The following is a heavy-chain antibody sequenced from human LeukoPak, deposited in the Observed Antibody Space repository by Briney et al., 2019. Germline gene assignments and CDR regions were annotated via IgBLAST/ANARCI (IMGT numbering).Heavy chain of an antibody. CDR2: INHSGST. CDR1: GGSFSGYY. D-gene: IGHD2-2*01. V-gene: IGHV4-34*01. Sequence: SETLSLTCAVYGGSFSGYYWSWIHQPPGKGLEWIGEINHSGSTNYNPSLKSRVTISVDTSKNQFSLKLSSVTAADTAVYYCARGRYCSSTSCYNWFDPWGQGTLVTVSS. J-gene: IGHJ5*02. CDR3: ARGRYCSSTSCYNWFDP.